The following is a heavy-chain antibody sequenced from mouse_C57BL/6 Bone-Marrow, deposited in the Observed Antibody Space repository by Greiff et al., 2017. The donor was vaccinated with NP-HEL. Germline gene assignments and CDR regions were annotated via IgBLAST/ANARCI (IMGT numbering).Heavy chain of an antibody. J-gene: IGHJ4*01. Sequence: EVQVVESGGGLVKPGGSLKLSCAASGFTFSSYTMSWVRQTPEKRLEWVATISGGGGNTYYPDSVKGRFTISRDKAKNTLYLQMSSLRSEDTSLYYCARGDYHYGYYYAMDYWGQGTSVTVSS. CDR3: ARGDYHYGYYYAMDY. V-gene: IGHV5-9*01. D-gene: IGHD1-1*01. CDR1: GFTFSSYT. CDR2: ISGGGGNT.